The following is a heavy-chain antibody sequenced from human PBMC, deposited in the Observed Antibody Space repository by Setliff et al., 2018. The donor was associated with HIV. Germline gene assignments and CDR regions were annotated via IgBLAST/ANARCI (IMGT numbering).Heavy chain of an antibody. Sequence: SVKVSCKASGGSFSNYAFSWVRQAPGQGLEWMGGIIPIFGTSNYARKFQGRVTLNADGSTSTVYMELNSLTSEDTAIYYCARNPQPTGTPDYYYYYYMDVWGKGTTVTVSS. V-gene: IGHV1-69*13. CDR3: ARNPQPTGTPDYYYYYYMDV. D-gene: IGHD1-1*01. J-gene: IGHJ6*03. CDR1: GGSFSNYA. CDR2: IIPIFGTS.